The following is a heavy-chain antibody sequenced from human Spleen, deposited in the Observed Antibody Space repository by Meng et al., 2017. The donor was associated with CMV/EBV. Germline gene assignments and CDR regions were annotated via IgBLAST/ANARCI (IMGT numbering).Heavy chain of an antibody. CDR3: ARVVEGYCSSDSCYRAFDI. V-gene: IGHV3-11*01. J-gene: IGHJ3*02. D-gene: IGHD2-2*01. CDR1: FSVSY. CDR2: ISSNGNII. Sequence: FSVSYMAWIRQAPGKGLEWLSYISSNGNIIYYADSVKGRFTISRDNAKNSLYLQMTSLRAEDTAVYYCARVVEGYCSSDSCYRAFDIWGQGTMVTVSS.